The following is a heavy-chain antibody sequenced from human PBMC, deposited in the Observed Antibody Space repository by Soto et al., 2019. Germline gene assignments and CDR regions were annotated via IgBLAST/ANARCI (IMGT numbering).Heavy chain of an antibody. V-gene: IGHV4-30-2*01. J-gene: IGHJ4*02. CDR1: GGSISSGGYS. CDR2: VYHSGST. CDR3: ARASSSSSAADY. Sequence: KPSETLSLTCAVSGGSISSGGYSWSWIRQRPGKGLEWSGYVYHSGSTYYNPSLKSRVTISIDTSKNQFSLKLSSVTASYTAVYYCARASSSSSAADYWGQGTQVTFS. D-gene: IGHD6-6*01.